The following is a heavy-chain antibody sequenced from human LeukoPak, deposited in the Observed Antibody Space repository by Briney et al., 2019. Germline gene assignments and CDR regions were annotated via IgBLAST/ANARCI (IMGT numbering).Heavy chain of an antibody. D-gene: IGHD6-6*01. CDR3: ARVGGGIYSSSSGVVFDI. Sequence: GGSLRLSCAASGFTVSSNYMSWVRQAPGKGLEWVSVIYSGGSTSYADSVKGRFTISRDNAKNTLYLQMNSLRAEDTAVYYCARVGGGIYSSSSGVVFDIWGQGTMVTVSS. V-gene: IGHV3-53*01. CDR1: GFTVSSNY. J-gene: IGHJ3*02. CDR2: IYSGGST.